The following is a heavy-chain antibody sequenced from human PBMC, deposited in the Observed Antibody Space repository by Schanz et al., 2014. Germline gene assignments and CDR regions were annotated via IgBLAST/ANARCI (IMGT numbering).Heavy chain of an antibody. J-gene: IGHJ4*02. CDR2: ISYHGSER. Sequence: QVQLVESGGGVVQPGRSLRLSCAGSGFSFSDYGMHWVRQAPGRGLEWVAVISYHGSERYYADSVKGRFTISRDNSKNTLYLPMNSLRNEEKAVYFCAKSYDTSGYSGFDYWGQGTLVTVSS. V-gene: IGHV3-30*18. CDR3: AKSYDTSGYSGFDY. D-gene: IGHD3-22*01. CDR1: GFSFSDYG.